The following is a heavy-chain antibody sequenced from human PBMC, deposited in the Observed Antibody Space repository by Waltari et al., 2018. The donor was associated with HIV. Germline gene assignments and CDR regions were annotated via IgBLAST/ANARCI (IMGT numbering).Heavy chain of an antibody. CDR1: GFTFPPYA. V-gene: IGHV3-23*01. J-gene: IGHJ4*02. CDR3: AKGRLTTTSFDY. Sequence: EVQLLESGGDLVQPGGSLRLSCAGSGFTFPPYAMAWVRQAPGKGPEWVSGIYGSGGRAYYSDSVRGRFTISRDDSKNTLYLQMNSLRTEDAAVYYCAKGRLTTTSFDYWGQGTLVTVSS. CDR2: IYGSGGRA. D-gene: IGHD4-17*01.